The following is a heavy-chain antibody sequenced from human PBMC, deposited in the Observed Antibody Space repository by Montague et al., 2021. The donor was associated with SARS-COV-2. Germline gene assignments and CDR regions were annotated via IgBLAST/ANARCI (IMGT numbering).Heavy chain of an antibody. CDR1: GYSISSGYY. CDR3: ARDVRYYDFWSGRAQTSPDY. Sequence: SETLSLTCTVSGYSISSGYYWGWIRQPPGKGLEWIGSIYHSGSTXXHPXXXSRVTIPVDTSKNQFSLKLSSVTAADTAVYYCARDVRYYDFWSGRAQTSPDYWGQGTLVTVSS. J-gene: IGHJ4*02. CDR2: IYHSGST. D-gene: IGHD3-3*01. V-gene: IGHV4-38-2*02.